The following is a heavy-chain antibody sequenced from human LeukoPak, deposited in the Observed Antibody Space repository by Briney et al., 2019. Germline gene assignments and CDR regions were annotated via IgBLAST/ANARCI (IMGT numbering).Heavy chain of an antibody. D-gene: IGHD3-22*01. CDR3: AREPQVPPYYYDASVGFDY. V-gene: IGHV4-30-4*08. CDR2: IYYSGST. Sequence: SETLSLTCTVSGGSISSGDYYWSWIRQPPGKGLEWIGYIYYSGSTYYNPSLKSRVTISVDTSKNQSSLKLSSVTAADTAVYYCAREPQVPPYYYDASVGFDYWGQGTLVTVSS. CDR1: GGSISSGDYY. J-gene: IGHJ4*02.